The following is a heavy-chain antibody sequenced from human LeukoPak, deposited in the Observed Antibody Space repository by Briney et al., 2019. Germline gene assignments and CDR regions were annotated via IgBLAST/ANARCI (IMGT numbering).Heavy chain of an antibody. J-gene: IGHJ4*02. D-gene: IGHD5-18*01. CDR3: ARGDVDTAMADPGPIDY. V-gene: IGHV1-69*13. CDR2: IIPIFGTA. Sequence: SVKVSCKASGGTFSSYAISWVRQAPGQGLEWMGGIIPIFGTANYAQKFQGRVTITADESTSTAYMELSSLRSEDTAVYYCARGDVDTAMADPGPIDYWGQGTLVTVSS. CDR1: GGTFSSYA.